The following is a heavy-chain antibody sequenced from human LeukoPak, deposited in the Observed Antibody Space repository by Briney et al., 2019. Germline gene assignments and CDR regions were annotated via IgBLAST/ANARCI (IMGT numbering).Heavy chain of an antibody. Sequence: PGGSLRLSCAASGFTVSSNYMSWVRQAPGKGLEWVSVIYSGGSTYYADSVKGRFTISRDNSKNTLYLQMNSLRAEDTAVYYCARDGGNGDYYFDYWGQGTLVTVSS. CDR1: GFTVSSNY. CDR3: ARDGGNGDYYFDY. CDR2: IYSGGST. D-gene: IGHD2-21*01. V-gene: IGHV3-66*02. J-gene: IGHJ4*02.